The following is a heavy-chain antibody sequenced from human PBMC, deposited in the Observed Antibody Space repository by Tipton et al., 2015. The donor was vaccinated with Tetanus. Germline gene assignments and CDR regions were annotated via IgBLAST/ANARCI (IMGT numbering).Heavy chain of an antibody. CDR1: GGSFSAYY. CDR3: ARTADNWFDP. CDR2: INHSGST. D-gene: IGHD2-21*02. J-gene: IGHJ5*02. Sequence: TLSLTCAVYGGSFSAYYWSWIRQSPGKGLEWIGEINHSGSTTYSPSFKSRVTISVDTPKNQFSLKLRSVTAADTGIYFCARTADNWFDPWGQGTLVTVSS. V-gene: IGHV4-34*01.